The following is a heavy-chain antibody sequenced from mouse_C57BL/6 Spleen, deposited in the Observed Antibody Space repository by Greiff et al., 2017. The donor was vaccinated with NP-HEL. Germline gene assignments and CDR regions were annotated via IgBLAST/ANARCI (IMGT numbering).Heavy chain of an antibody. CDR2: IYPGDGDT. J-gene: IGHJ2*01. V-gene: IGHV1-82*01. CDR1: GYAFSSSW. D-gene: IGHD3-2*02. Sequence: QVQLKESGPELVKPGASVKISCKASGYAFSSSWMNWVKQRPGKGLEWIGRIYPGDGDTNYNGKFKGKATLTADKSSSTAYMQLSRLTSEDSAVYFCAKTAQAYFDYWGQGTTLTVSS. CDR3: AKTAQAYFDY.